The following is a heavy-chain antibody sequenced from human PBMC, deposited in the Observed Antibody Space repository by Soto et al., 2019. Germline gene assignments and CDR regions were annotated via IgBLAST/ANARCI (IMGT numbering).Heavy chain of an antibody. CDR3: ASSLLTPFDY. CDR2: INSDGSST. D-gene: IGHD7-27*01. J-gene: IGHJ4*02. Sequence: GGSLRLSCAASGFTFSSYWMHWVRQAPGEGPVWVSRINSDGSSTFYADSVKGRFTISRDNAKNTLYLQMNSLRAEDTAVYYCASSLLTPFDYWGQGTLVTVSS. CDR1: GFTFSSYW. V-gene: IGHV3-74*01.